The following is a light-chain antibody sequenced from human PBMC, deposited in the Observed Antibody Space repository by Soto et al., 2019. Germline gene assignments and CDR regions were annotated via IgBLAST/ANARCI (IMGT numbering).Light chain of an antibody. J-gene: IGKJ1*01. CDR1: QSVSSNY. CDR2: GAS. V-gene: IGKV3-20*01. Sequence: EIVLTQSPGTLSLSPGERATLSCRASQSVSSNYLAWYQQKPGQATKLLIYGASIRATGVPDRFSGSGSGTDFSLTINRLEPEDFAVYFCQHYVNSPLKFGQGTKVEVK. CDR3: QHYVNSPLK.